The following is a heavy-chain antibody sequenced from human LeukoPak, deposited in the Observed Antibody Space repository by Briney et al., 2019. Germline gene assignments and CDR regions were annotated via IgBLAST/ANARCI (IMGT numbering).Heavy chain of an antibody. J-gene: IGHJ3*02. Sequence: PGGSLRLSCAASGFTFSSYEMNWVRQAPGKGLEWVSYISSSGSTIYYADSVKGRCTISRDNAKNSLYLQMNSLRAEDTAVYYGARDPVGATPDAFDIWGQGTMVTVSS. CDR2: ISSSGSTI. CDR3: ARDPVGATPDAFDI. CDR1: GFTFSSYE. V-gene: IGHV3-48*03. D-gene: IGHD1-26*01.